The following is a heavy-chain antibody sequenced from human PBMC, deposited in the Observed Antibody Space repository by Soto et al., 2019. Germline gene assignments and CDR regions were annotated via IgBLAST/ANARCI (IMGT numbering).Heavy chain of an antibody. CDR1: GGSISSGDDY. D-gene: IGHD3-10*01. CDR3: ATAARVLPGVLDR. CDR2: IYYSGST. V-gene: IGHV4-30-4*01. Sequence: QVQLQESGPGLVKPSQTLSLTCSVSGGSISSGDDYWSWIRQPPGKGLEWIGYIYYSGSTYYNPSLKSRITMSINTSKNQFSLSLSSVTAADTAVYYCATAARVLPGVLDRWGQGTLVTVSS. J-gene: IGHJ5*02.